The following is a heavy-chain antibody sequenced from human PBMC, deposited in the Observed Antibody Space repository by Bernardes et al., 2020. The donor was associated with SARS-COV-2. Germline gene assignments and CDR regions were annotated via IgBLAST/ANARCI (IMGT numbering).Heavy chain of an antibody. CDR3: ARDKVGIFYNDAFDI. Sequence: ASVKVSCKASGYTFTTYGITWVRQAPGQGLEWLGWISAYNGNTYCTQNLQGRVTMTTDTSTRTAYMELRSLRSDDTAVYYCARDKVGIFYNDAFDIWGQGTMVTVSS. V-gene: IGHV1-18*01. D-gene: IGHD3-10*01. CDR1: GYTFTTYG. J-gene: IGHJ3*02. CDR2: ISAYNGNT.